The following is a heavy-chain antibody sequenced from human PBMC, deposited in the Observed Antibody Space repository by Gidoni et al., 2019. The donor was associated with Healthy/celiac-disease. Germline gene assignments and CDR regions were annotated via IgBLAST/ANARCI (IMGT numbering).Heavy chain of an antibody. CDR2: IDWDDDK. Sequence: QVTLRASGPALVNPTQTLTLTCTFSGFSRSTRGMCVSCIRQPPGKALELLALIDWDDDKYYSTSLKTRLTISKDTSKNQVFLTMTNMNPVDTATYYCARTKTIFGVVRGFDPWGQGTLVTVSS. V-gene: IGHV2-70*01. J-gene: IGHJ5*02. D-gene: IGHD3-3*01. CDR1: GFSRSTRGMC. CDR3: ARTKTIFGVVRGFDP.